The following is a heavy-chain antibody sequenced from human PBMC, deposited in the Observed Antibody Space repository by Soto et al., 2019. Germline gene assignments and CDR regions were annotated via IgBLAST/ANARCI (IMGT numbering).Heavy chain of an antibody. V-gene: IGHV1-24*01. CDR3: ATLQVAWGQTKNDY. Sequence: ASVKVSCKVSGYTLTELSMHWVRQAPGKGLEWMGGFDPEDGETIYAQKFQGRVTMTEDTSTDTAYMELSSLRSEDTAVYYCATLQVAWGQTKNDYWGQGTLVTVSS. CDR1: GYTLTELS. D-gene: IGHD5-12*01. J-gene: IGHJ4*02. CDR2: FDPEDGET.